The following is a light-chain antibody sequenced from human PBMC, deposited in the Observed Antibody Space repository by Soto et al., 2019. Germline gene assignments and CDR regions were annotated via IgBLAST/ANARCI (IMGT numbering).Light chain of an antibody. J-gene: IGLJ1*01. CDR1: SSDIGHYDY. CDR3: CSFAGNYIYV. CDR2: XXX. V-gene: IGLV2-14*03. Sequence: QSAQTKRASLSGSPGQSITISCTGTSSDIGHYDYVSWYQQHPGKAXKLMXYXXXXXXSXXSXLXXXXXSGNTASLTISGLQSEDEADYYCCSFAGNYIYVFGTGTKVTVL.